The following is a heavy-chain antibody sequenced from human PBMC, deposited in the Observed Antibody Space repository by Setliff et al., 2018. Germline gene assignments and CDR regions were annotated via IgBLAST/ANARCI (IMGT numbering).Heavy chain of an antibody. Sequence: PSETLSLTCTVSGVSIRSYYWSWIRQPPGKGLEWIGYIFYSGSSNYNPSLQSRVSISVDTSKNQLSLKLDSLTAADTAVYFCARLPRTVTRFDYWGQGALVTVSS. J-gene: IGHJ4*02. CDR3: ARLPRTVTRFDY. D-gene: IGHD4-17*01. CDR1: GVSIRSYY. CDR2: IFYSGSS. V-gene: IGHV4-59*01.